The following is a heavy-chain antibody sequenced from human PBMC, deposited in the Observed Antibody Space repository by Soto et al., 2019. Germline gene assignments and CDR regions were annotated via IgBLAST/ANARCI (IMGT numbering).Heavy chain of an antibody. CDR2: FIPIFGTA. Sequence: QVQLVQSGAEVKKPGSSVKVSCKASGGTFSSYAISWVRQAPGQGLEWMGGFIPIFGTANYAQKFQGRVTITADESTSTAYMELSSLRSEDTAVYYCASNYGGNPRGAFDIWGQGTMVTVSS. J-gene: IGHJ3*02. D-gene: IGHD4-17*01. V-gene: IGHV1-69*01. CDR1: GGTFSSYA. CDR3: ASNYGGNPRGAFDI.